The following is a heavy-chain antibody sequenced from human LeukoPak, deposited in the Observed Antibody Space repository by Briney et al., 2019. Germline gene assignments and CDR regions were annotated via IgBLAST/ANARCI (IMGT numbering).Heavy chain of an antibody. CDR2: INSDGSST. J-gene: IGHJ4*02. V-gene: IGHV3-74*01. Sequence: PGGSLRLSCAASGFTFSSYAMSWVRQAPGKGLVWVSYINSDGSSTSYADSVKGRFTISRDNAKNTLYLQMNSLRAEDTAVYYCARTGEGSAFDYWGQGTLVTVSS. D-gene: IGHD3-10*01. CDR3: ARTGEGSAFDY. CDR1: GFTFSSYA.